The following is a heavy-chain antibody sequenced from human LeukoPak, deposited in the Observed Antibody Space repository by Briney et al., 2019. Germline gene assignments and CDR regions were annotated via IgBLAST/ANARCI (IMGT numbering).Heavy chain of an antibody. Sequence: GASVKVSCKASGYTFTSYGISWVRQAPGQGLEWMGWISAYNGNTNYAQKLQGRVTMTTYTSTSTGYMELRSLRSDDTAVYYCARDLVAAAGTYNYWGQGTLVTVSS. V-gene: IGHV1-18*01. J-gene: IGHJ4*02. D-gene: IGHD6-13*01. CDR1: GYTFTSYG. CDR2: ISAYNGNT. CDR3: ARDLVAAAGTYNY.